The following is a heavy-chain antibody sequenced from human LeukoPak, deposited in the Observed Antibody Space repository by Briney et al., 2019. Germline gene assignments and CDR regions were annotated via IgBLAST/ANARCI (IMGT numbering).Heavy chain of an antibody. CDR1: GFTFSSYA. CDR3: AKRGLMGIYYYYMDV. J-gene: IGHJ6*03. Sequence: QTGGSLRLSCAASGFTFSSYAMSWVRQAPGKGLEWVSAISGSGGSTYYADSVKGRFSISRDNSKNTLYLQMNSLRAEDTAVYYCAKRGLMGIYYYYMDVWGKGTTVTVSS. V-gene: IGHV3-23*01. CDR2: ISGSGGST. D-gene: IGHD3-10*01.